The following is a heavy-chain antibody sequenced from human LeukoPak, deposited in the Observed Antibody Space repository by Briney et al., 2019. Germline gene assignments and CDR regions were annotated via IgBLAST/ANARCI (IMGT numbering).Heavy chain of an antibody. V-gene: IGHV3-21*01. CDR1: GFTFSSYS. D-gene: IGHD3-3*01. Sequence: PGGSLRLSCAASGFTFSSYSMNWVRQAPGKGLEWVSSISSSSSYIYYADSVKGRFTISRDNAKNSLYLQMNSLRAEDTAVYYCAKPYDFWSGYHLDAFDIWGQGTMVTVSS. CDR2: ISSSSSYI. CDR3: AKPYDFWSGYHLDAFDI. J-gene: IGHJ3*02.